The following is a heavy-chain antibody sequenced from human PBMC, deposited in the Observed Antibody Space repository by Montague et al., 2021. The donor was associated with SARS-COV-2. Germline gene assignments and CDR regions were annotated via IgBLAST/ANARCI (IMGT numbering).Heavy chain of an antibody. Sequence: PALVKPTQTLTLTCTFSGFSLSTSGMCVSWIRQPPGKALEWLAXXXWXXXKYXSTSLKTRLTISKDTSKNPVVLTMTNMDPVDTATYYCALIQATVNAFDIWGQGTMVTVSS. CDR2: XXWXXXK. J-gene: IGHJ3*02. V-gene: IGHV2-70*01. D-gene: IGHD4-17*01. CDR3: ALIQATVNAFDI. CDR1: GFSLSTSGMC.